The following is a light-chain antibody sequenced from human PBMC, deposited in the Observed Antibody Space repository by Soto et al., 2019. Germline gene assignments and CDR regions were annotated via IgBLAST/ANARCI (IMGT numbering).Light chain of an antibody. CDR3: QSYDSSLSVLYV. CDR1: RSNIGAGYD. J-gene: IGLJ1*01. V-gene: IGLV1-40*01. Sequence: QSALTQPPSVSGAPGQRVTISCTGSRSNIGAGYDVHWYQQLPGTAPKLLIHGDSNRPSGVPDRFSGSKSGTSASLAITGLQAEDEADYYCQSYDSSLSVLYVFGTGTKVT. CDR2: GDS.